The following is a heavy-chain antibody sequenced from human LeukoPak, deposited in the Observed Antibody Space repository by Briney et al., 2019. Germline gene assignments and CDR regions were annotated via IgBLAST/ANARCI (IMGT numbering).Heavy chain of an antibody. J-gene: IGHJ4*02. CDR2: ISYDGGNK. CDR1: GFTFSSYA. Sequence: SGGSLRLSCAASGFTFSSYAMHWVRQAPSKGLEWVAVISYDGGNKYYADSVKGRFTISRDNSKNTLYLQMNSLRAEDTAVYYCARESSGYYIYWGQGTLVTVSS. V-gene: IGHV3-30*04. D-gene: IGHD3-22*01. CDR3: ARESSGYYIY.